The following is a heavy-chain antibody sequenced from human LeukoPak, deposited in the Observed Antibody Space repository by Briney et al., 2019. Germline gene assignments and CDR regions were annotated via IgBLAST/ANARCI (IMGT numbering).Heavy chain of an antibody. CDR1: GGTFSSYA. CDR3: AISYSYGHSRGDY. D-gene: IGHD5-18*01. CDR2: IIPIFGTA. V-gene: IGHV1-69*06. J-gene: IGHJ4*02. Sequence: SVKLSYMASGGTFSSYAISWVPQAPGQGLEWMGRIIPIFGTANYAQKFQGRVTITADKSTSTAYMELSSLRSEDTAVYYCAISYSYGHSRGDYWGQGTLGTLSS.